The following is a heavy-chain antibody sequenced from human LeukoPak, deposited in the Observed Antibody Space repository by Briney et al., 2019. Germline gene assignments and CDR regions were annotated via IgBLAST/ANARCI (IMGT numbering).Heavy chain of an antibody. J-gene: IGHJ5*02. D-gene: IGHD6-19*01. V-gene: IGHV3-23*01. CDR3: AKVPSTAPYSSGWYRFDH. CDR2: ISGSGGST. CDR1: GFTFSSYA. Sequence: GGSLRLSCAASGFTFSSYAMSWVRQAPGKGLEWVSAISGSGGSTYYADSVKGRFTISRDNSKNTLYLQMNSLRAEDTAVYYCAKVPSTAPYSSGWYRFDHWGQGTLVTVSS.